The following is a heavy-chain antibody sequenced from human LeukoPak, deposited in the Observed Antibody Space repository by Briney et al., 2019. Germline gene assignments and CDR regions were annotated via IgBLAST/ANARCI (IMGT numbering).Heavy chain of an antibody. CDR3: AREGYCSSTSCYSDAADY. Sequence: PGGSLRLSCAASGFTFSDYYMSWIRQAPGKGLEWVSYISSSGSTIHYADSVKGRFTISRDNAKNSLYLQMNSLRAEDTAVYYCAREGYCSSTSCYSDAADYWGQGTLVTVSS. CDR1: GFTFSDYY. J-gene: IGHJ4*02. V-gene: IGHV3-11*04. CDR2: ISSSGSTI. D-gene: IGHD2-2*02.